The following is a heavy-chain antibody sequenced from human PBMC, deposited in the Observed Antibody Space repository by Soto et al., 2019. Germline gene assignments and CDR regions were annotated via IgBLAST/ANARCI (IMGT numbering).Heavy chain of an antibody. CDR3: ARREDSSWYYFDY. Sequence: SETLSLTWTVSGGYISSFYGSWIRQPPGKGLEWIGYIYYSGSTNYNPSLKSRVTISVDTSKNQFSLKLSSVTAADTAVYSYARREDSSWYYFDYWGQGTLVTVSS. D-gene: IGHD6-13*01. CDR2: IYYSGST. V-gene: IGHV4-59*01. J-gene: IGHJ4*02. CDR1: GGYISSFY.